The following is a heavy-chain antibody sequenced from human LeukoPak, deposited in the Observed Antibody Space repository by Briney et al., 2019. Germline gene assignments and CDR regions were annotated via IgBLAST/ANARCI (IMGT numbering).Heavy chain of an antibody. CDR1: GYSISSGYY. J-gene: IGHJ5*02. Sequence: SETLSLTCTVSGYSISSGYYWSWIRQPPGKGLEWIGYIYYSGSTNYNPSLKSRVTISVDTSKNQFSLKLSSVTAADTAVYYCARGSQWLGVLYHWFDPWGQGTLVTVPS. D-gene: IGHD6-19*01. CDR3: ARGSQWLGVLYHWFDP. V-gene: IGHV4-61*01. CDR2: IYYSGST.